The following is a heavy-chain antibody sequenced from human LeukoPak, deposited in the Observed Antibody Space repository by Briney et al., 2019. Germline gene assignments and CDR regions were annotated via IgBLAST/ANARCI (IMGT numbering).Heavy chain of an antibody. D-gene: IGHD2-21*01. J-gene: IGHJ4*02. Sequence: PERSLRLSCAASGFTFSSYGMHWVRQAPGKGLEWVAVIWYDGSNKYYADSVKGRFTISRDNSKNTLYLQMNSLRAEDTAVYYCAKPPPHCGDTSCYPSPDYWGQGTLVTVSS. V-gene: IGHV3-33*06. CDR3: AKPPPHCGDTSCYPSPDY. CDR2: IWYDGSNK. CDR1: GFTFSSYG.